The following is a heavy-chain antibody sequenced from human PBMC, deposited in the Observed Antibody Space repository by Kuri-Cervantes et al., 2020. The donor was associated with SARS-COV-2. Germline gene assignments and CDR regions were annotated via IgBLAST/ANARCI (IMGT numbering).Heavy chain of an antibody. J-gene: IGHJ3*02. V-gene: IGHV3-30*02. CDR3: AKLSNWDDAFDI. CDR2: IRYDGSNK. Sequence: GGSLRLSCAASGFTFSGSAMHWVRQASGKGLEWVAFIRYDGSNKYYADSVKGRFTISRDNSKNTLYLQMNSLRAEDTAVYYRAKLSNWDDAFDIWGQGTMVTVSS. CDR1: GFTFSGSA. D-gene: IGHD1-1*01.